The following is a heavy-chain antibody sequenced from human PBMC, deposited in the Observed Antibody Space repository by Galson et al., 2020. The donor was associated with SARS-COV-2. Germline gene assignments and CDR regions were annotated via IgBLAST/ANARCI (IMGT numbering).Heavy chain of an antibody. CDR2: IWYDGSNE. CDR1: GFTFRNYV. V-gene: IGHV3-33*08. J-gene: IGHJ3*02. Sequence: GGSLRLSCAASGFTFRNYVMHWVRQAPGKGPEWVAVIWYDGSNEFYADSVKGRFTISRDNSKNTLYLQMISLRVEDTAVYYCARDGYCGGGPCYPRNALDMWGQGTMVTVS. CDR3: ARDGYCGGGPCYPRNALDM. D-gene: IGHD2-15*01.